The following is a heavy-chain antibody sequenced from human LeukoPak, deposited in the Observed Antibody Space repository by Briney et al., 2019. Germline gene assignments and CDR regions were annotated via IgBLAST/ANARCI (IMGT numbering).Heavy chain of an antibody. Sequence: SETLSLTCTVSGGSISTYYWSWIRQPPGKGLEWIGYIYHSGNTYYSPSLKSRVTISLDRSKNQFSLKLGSVTAADTAVYYCATRRGSNYGYFSWGQGTLVTVSS. D-gene: IGHD5-18*01. CDR3: ATRRGSNYGYFS. CDR1: GGSISTYY. V-gene: IGHV4-59*04. CDR2: IYHSGNT. J-gene: IGHJ5*02.